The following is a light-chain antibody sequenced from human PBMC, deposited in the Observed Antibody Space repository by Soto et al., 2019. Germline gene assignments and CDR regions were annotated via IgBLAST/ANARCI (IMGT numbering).Light chain of an antibody. Sequence: EIVLTQSPGTLSLSPGERATLSCRASQSVGNSYLAWYQQKPGQAPRLLIYGASSRATGIPDKFIGSGSGSDFSLTISRLEPEDSAVYYCQQYGKSPGFFTFGPGTKVDIK. CDR1: QSVGNSY. CDR3: QQYGKSPGFFT. CDR2: GAS. J-gene: IGKJ3*01. V-gene: IGKV3-20*01.